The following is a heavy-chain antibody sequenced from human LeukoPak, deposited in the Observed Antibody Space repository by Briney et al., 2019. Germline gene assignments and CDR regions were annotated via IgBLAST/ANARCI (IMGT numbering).Heavy chain of an antibody. CDR1: GFTFSSYG. V-gene: IGHV3-30*03. CDR3: ARVVYYYDSIPGY. CDR2: ISYDGSNK. D-gene: IGHD3-22*01. J-gene: IGHJ4*02. Sequence: PGGSLRLSCAASGFTFSSYGMHWVRQAPGKGLEWVAVISYDGSNKYYADSVKGRFTISRDNSKNTLYLQMNSLRAEDTAVYYCARVVYYYDSIPGYWGQGTLVTVSS.